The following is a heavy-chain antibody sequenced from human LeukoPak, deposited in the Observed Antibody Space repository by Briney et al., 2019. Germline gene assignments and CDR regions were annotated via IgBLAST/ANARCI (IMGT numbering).Heavy chain of an antibody. CDR3: AKEPTPGGAFYFDS. Sequence: GGSLRLSCAASRFTFGSYAMSWVRQAPGKGLEWVSTISDSGGTTYFADSVKGRFTISRDNSKNTLYLQMNSLRAEDTALYYCAKEPTPGGAFYFDSWGQGTLVTVSS. CDR1: RFTFGSYA. V-gene: IGHV3-23*01. D-gene: IGHD3-10*01. J-gene: IGHJ4*02. CDR2: ISDSGGTT.